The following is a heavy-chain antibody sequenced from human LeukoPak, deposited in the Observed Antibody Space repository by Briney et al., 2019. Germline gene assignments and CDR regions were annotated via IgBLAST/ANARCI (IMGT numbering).Heavy chain of an antibody. CDR1: GFTLSSNW. Sequence: GPLRLSCGASGFTLSSNWMTWVRQAPGRGLEWVASINQDGSVKYYVDSVKGRFTISRDNARNSLSLQMNSLGVEDTAVYFCARWGQTSGYYYVDNWGQGTLVTVSS. D-gene: IGHD5-12*01. V-gene: IGHV3-7*01. CDR3: ARWGQTSGYYYVDN. CDR2: INQDGSVK. J-gene: IGHJ4*02.